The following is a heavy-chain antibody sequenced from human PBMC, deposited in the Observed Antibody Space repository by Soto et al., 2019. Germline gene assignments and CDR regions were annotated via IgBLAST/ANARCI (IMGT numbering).Heavy chain of an antibody. Sequence: QVQLQESGPGLVKPSQTLSLTCTVSGASISSGVSYWSWIRQHPGEGLEWIGYIYYSGSTNYNPSLMSRVTISVDASKNHFSLKLSSVTAADTAVYYCAGGMMAFDSWGQGTLVTVSS. V-gene: IGHV4-31*03. J-gene: IGHJ5*01. CDR1: GASISSGVSY. CDR3: AGGMMAFDS. D-gene: IGHD3-16*01. CDR2: IYYSGST.